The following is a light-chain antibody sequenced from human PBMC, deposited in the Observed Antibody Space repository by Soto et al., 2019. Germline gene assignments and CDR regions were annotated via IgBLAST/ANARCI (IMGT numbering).Light chain of an antibody. V-gene: IGLV2-8*01. J-gene: IGLJ2*01. Sequence: QSVLTQPPSASGSPGQSVTISCTGRSSDVGGYNYVSWYQQHPGKAPKLMIYEVSKRPSGVPDRLSGYKSGNTASLTVSGLQAEDEADYYCSSYGGSNTVVFGGGTKLTVL. CDR1: SSDVGGYNY. CDR2: EVS. CDR3: SSYGGSNTVV.